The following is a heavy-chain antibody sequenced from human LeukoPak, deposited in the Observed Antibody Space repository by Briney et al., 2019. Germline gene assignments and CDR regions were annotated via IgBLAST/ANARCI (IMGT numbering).Heavy chain of an antibody. CDR2: ISRDGNST. V-gene: IGHV3-43*02. CDR1: GFTFDDYA. CDR3: ATNFGAYYYDTSGYYDF. D-gene: IGHD3-22*01. J-gene: IGHJ4*02. Sequence: GGSLRLSCAASGFTFDDYAMHWVRQPPGKGLEWVSLISRDGNSTYYAGSVKGRFTISRDNSKNSLYLQMNSLRTEDTAFYYCATNFGAYYYDTSGYYDFWGQGTLVTVS.